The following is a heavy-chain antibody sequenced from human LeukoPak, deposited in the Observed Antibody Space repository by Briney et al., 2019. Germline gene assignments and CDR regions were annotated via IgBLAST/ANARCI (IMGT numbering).Heavy chain of an antibody. J-gene: IGHJ5*02. CDR1: GGSISSYY. D-gene: IGHD1-26*01. Sequence: SETLSLTCTVSGGSISSYYWSWIRQPPGKGLEWIGYIYYSGSTNYNPSLKSRVTISVDTSKNQFSLKLSSVTAADTAVYYCARGRVGATYWFDPWGQGTLVTVSS. CDR2: IYYSGST. V-gene: IGHV4-59*01. CDR3: ARGRVGATYWFDP.